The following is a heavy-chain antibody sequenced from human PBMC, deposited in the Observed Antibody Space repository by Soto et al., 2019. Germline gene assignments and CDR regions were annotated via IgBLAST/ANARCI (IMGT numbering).Heavy chain of an antibody. CDR3: ARDGGYGSGSYYYAY. J-gene: IGHJ4*02. V-gene: IGHV4-31*03. CDR2: IYYSGST. CDR1: GGSISSGGYY. Sequence: SETLSLTCTVSGGSISSGGYYWSCIRQHPGKGLEWIGYIYYSGSTSYNPSLKSRITISVDTSKNQFSLKLSSVTAADTAVYYCARDGGYGSGSYYYAYWGQGTLVTVS. D-gene: IGHD3-10*01.